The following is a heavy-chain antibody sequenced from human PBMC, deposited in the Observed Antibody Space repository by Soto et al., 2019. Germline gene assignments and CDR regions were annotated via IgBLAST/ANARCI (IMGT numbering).Heavy chain of an antibody. CDR1: GFSLSTSGEG. D-gene: IGHD4-17*01. CDR2: IYWDGDS. V-gene: IGHV2-5*02. J-gene: IGHJ4*02. CDR3: AHNRYIYGTEVFDF. Sequence: QITLKESGPTLVKPTQSLTLTCTFSGFSLSTSGEGVGWIRQPPGKALEWLALIYWDGDSRYSPSLKNRLTISKDSSENQVVLTLTNMDPVDSATYYCAHNRYIYGTEVFDFWGQGTLVTVSS.